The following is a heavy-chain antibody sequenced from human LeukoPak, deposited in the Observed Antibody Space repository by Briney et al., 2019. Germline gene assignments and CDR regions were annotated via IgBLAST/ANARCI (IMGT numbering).Heavy chain of an antibody. CDR2: INSDGSST. V-gene: IGHV3-74*01. Sequence: GGSLRLSCAASGFTFNSYSMNWVRQAPGKGLVWVSRINSDGSSTNYADSVKGRFTISRDNAKNTLYLQMNSLRAEDTAVYYCARDKYSSGNWFDPWGQGTLVTVSS. J-gene: IGHJ5*02. D-gene: IGHD6-25*01. CDR3: ARDKYSSGNWFDP. CDR1: GFTFNSYS.